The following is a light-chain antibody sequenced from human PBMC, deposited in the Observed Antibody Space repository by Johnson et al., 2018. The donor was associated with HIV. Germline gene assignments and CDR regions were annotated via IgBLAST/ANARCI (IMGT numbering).Light chain of an antibody. Sequence: QSVLTQPPSLSAAPGQKVTISCSGSSSNIGNNYVSWYQQLPGTAPKLLIYDNNKRPSGIPDRFSGSKSGTSATLGITGLQTGAEADYYCGTWDSRLSAGCYVFGTGTKVTVL. V-gene: IGLV1-51*01. J-gene: IGLJ1*01. CDR1: SSNIGNNY. CDR3: GTWDSRLSAGCYV. CDR2: DNN.